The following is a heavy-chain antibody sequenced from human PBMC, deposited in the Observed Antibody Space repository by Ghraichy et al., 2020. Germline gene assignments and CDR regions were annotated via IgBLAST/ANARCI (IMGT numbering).Heavy chain of an antibody. J-gene: IGHJ6*02. CDR1: GLPFSSYS. Sequence: GGSLRLSCAASGLPFSSYSMSWVRQAPGKGLEWVSAIGGNTYYADSVKSRFTISRDNSKNTLYLQMNSLRADDTAVYYCAKDRGRSMVPILYYGMDVWGQGTTVTVSS. CDR3: AKDRGRSMVPILYYGMDV. V-gene: IGHV3-23*01. CDR2: IGGNT. D-gene: IGHD4/OR15-4a*01.